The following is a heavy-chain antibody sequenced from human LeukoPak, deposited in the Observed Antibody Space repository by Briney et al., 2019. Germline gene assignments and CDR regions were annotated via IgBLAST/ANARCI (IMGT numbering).Heavy chain of an antibody. CDR1: GGSISSGGYY. J-gene: IGHJ6*03. CDR2: IYYSGST. D-gene: IGHD2-2*01. CDR3: ARSYCSSTSCSQYYYYYMDV. V-gene: IGHV4-31*03. Sequence: SETLSPTCTVSGGSISSGGYYWSWIRQHPGKALEWIGYIYYSGSTYYNPSLKSRVTISVDTSKNQFSLKLSSVTAADTAVYYCARSYCSSTSCSQYYYYYMDVWGKGTTVTVSS.